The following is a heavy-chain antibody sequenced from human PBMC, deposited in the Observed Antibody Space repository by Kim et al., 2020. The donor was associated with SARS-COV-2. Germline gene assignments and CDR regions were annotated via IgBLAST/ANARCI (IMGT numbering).Heavy chain of an antibody. J-gene: IGHJ4*02. CDR2: ISSSSRTI. CDR3: ATVLSKDSNY. D-gene: IGHD2-15*01. V-gene: IGHV3-48*01. CDR1: GFTFSNYN. Sequence: GGSLRLSCSASGFTFSNYNMNWVRQAPGKGLEWVSFISSSSRTIYYADSVKGRFTISRDNAENSLFLQMNGLRAEDTALYYCATVLSKDSNYWGQGTLVTVSS.